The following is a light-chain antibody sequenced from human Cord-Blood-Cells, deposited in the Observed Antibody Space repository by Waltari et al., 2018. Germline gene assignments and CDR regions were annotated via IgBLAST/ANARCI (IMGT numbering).Light chain of an antibody. CDR1: RSDVGGYNY. CDR3: CSYAGSYTYV. Sequence: QSALPQPRPVSGSPGQSVTISCTGTRSDVGGYNYVSWYQQHPGKAPNLMIYDVIKRPSGVPDRFSGSKSGNTASLTISGLQAEDEADYYCCSYAGSYTYVFGTGTKVTVL. CDR2: DVI. V-gene: IGLV2-11*01. J-gene: IGLJ1*01.